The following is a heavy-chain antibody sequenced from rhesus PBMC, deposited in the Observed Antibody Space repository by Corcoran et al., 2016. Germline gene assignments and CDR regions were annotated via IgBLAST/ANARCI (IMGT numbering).Heavy chain of an antibody. CDR3: ARSRKIQWVQSGYYFDY. Sequence: QVQLPESGPGVVKPSETLSLTCAVSGGSISDSYRWSWIRQPPGKGLEWIGYKYCSRTSTNYNHSLKSRVTSSKDTSKNQFSVKLSAVTAADTAVYYCARSRKIQWVQSGYYFDYWGQGVLVTVSS. D-gene: IGHD5-24*01. V-gene: IGHV4S10*01. CDR2: KYCSRTST. CDR1: GGSISDSYR. J-gene: IGHJ4*01.